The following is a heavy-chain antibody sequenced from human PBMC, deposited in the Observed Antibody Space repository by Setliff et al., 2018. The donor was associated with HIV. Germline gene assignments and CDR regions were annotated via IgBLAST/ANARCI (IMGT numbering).Heavy chain of an antibody. D-gene: IGHD3-10*01. Sequence: SVKVSCKASGGTFSGNPISWVRQAPGQGLEWMGGITPIFGTTKYAQKFQGRVTITADESRTTAYLDLNSLRSEDTAVYYCATAGEMATIGYSYYYMGVWGKGTTVTVSS. CDR3: ATAGEMATIGYSYYYMGV. V-gene: IGHV1-69*13. J-gene: IGHJ6*03. CDR2: ITPIFGTT. CDR1: GGTFSGNP.